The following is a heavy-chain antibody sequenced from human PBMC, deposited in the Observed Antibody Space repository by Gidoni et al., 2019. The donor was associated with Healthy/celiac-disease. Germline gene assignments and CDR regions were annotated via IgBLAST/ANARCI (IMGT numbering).Heavy chain of an antibody. CDR2: IWYDGSNK. CDR3: ARDPYYYGMDV. CDR1: GFTFSSYG. Sequence: QVQLVESGGGVVQPGRSLRLSCAASGFTFSSYGMHWVRQAPGKGLEWVAVIWYDGSNKYYADSVKGRFTISRDNSKNTLYLQMNSLRAEDTAVYYCARDPYYYGMDVWGQGTTVTVSS. J-gene: IGHJ6*02. V-gene: IGHV3-33*01.